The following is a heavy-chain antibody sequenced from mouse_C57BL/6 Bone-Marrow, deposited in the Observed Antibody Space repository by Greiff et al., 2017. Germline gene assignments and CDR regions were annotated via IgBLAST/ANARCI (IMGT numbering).Heavy chain of an antibody. V-gene: IGHV1-69*01. Sequence: QVQLQQPGAELVMPGASVKLSCKASGYTFTSYWMHWVKQRPGQGLEWIGEIDPSDSYTNYNQKFKGKSTLTVDKSSSSAYMRLRSQTSEDSAVYYCALYDYDEAWFAYWGQGTLVTVSA. CDR1: GYTFTSYW. J-gene: IGHJ3*01. D-gene: IGHD2-4*01. CDR3: ALYDYDEAWFAY. CDR2: IDPSDSYT.